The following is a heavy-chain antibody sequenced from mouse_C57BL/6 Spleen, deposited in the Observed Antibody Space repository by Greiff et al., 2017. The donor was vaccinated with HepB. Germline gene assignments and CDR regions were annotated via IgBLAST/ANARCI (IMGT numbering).Heavy chain of an antibody. Sequence: QVHVKQPGAELVRPGSSVKLSCKASGYTFTSYWMHWVKQRPIQGLEWIGNIDPSDSETHYNQKFKDKATLTVDKSSSTAYMQLSSLTSEDSAVYYCARSFITTEYAMDYWGQGTSVTVSS. J-gene: IGHJ4*01. CDR2: IDPSDSET. D-gene: IGHD1-2*01. V-gene: IGHV1-52*01. CDR3: ARSFITTEYAMDY. CDR1: GYTFTSYW.